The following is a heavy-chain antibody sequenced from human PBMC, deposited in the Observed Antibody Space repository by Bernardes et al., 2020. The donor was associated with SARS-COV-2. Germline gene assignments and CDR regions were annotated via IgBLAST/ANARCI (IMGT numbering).Heavy chain of an antibody. D-gene: IGHD5-18*01. CDR2: ISYDGSKT. Sequence: GGSLRLSCAASGFTFSSYAMHWVRQAPGKGLEWVAVISYDGSKTYYADSVKGRFTISRDNSKNTLYLQMNSLRAEDTAVYYCARAWIQPDYGMDVWGQGTTVTVS. V-gene: IGHV3-30-3*01. J-gene: IGHJ6*02. CDR3: ARAWIQPDYGMDV. CDR1: GFTFSSYA.